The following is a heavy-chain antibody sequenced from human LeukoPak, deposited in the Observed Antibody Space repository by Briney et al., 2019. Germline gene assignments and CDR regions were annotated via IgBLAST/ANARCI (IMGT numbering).Heavy chain of an antibody. D-gene: IGHD2-2*01. V-gene: IGHV3-33*06. CDR1: GFTFSNYV. CDR2: IWYDGSIK. CDR3: AKGGIVAPFDY. Sequence: GGSLRLSCAASGFTFSNYVMHWVRQAPGKGLEWVAVIWYDGSIKHNANSVKGRFTISRDNSKNTLYVQMNSLRVEDTAVYYCAKGGIVAPFDYWGQGTLVTVSS. J-gene: IGHJ4*02.